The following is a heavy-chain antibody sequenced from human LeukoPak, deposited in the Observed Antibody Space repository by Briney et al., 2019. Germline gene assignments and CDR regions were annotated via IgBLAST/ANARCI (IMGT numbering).Heavy chain of an antibody. CDR2: IRYDGSNK. V-gene: IGHV3-30*02. J-gene: IGHJ4*02. CDR3: ARDRDWAFDY. Sequence: GGSLRLSCGASGFTFSSYGMHWVRQAPGKGLEWVAFIRYDGSNKYYADSVKGRFTISRDNSKNTLSLQMNSLRTEGTAVYYCARDRDWAFDYWGQGILVTVSS. D-gene: IGHD2-21*01. CDR1: GFTFSSYG.